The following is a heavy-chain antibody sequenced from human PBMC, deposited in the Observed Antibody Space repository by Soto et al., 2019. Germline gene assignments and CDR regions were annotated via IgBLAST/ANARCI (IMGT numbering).Heavy chain of an antibody. D-gene: IGHD6-19*01. CDR3: ARFSADSRLVRAFDI. CDR2: IYYSGST. V-gene: IGHV4-39*01. Sequence: SETLSLTCTVSGGSISSSSYYWGWIRQPPGKGLEWIGSIYYSGSTYYNPSLKSRVTISVDTSKNQFSLKLSSVTAADTAVYYCARFSADSRLVRAFDIWGQGTMVTVSS. CDR1: GGSISSSSYY. J-gene: IGHJ3*02.